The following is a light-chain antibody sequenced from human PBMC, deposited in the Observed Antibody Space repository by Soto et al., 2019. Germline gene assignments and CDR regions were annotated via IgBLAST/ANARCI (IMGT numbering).Light chain of an antibody. V-gene: IGKV3-15*01. Sequence: IVITQTPVTLSVYPGERATLSCRASQSVSSSYLAWYQQKPGQAPRLLIYGASTRATGIPARFSGSGSGTEFTLTISSLQSDDFAVYYCQQYNKWPHTFGQGTKVDIK. CDR2: GAS. CDR3: QQYNKWPHT. J-gene: IGKJ1*01. CDR1: QSVSSS.